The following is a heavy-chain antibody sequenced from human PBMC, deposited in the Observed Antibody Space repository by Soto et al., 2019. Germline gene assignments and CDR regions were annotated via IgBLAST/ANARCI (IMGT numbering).Heavy chain of an antibody. CDR2: ISSSSSYI. Sequence: LRLSCVASGFTFSSYSMNWVRQAPGKGLEWVSSISSSSSYIYYADSVKGRFTISRDNAKNSLYLQMNSLRAEDTAVYYCARTGGYEDYNWFDPWGQGTLVTVSS. CDR1: GFTFSSYS. CDR3: ARTGGYEDYNWFDP. J-gene: IGHJ5*02. D-gene: IGHD5-12*01. V-gene: IGHV3-21*01.